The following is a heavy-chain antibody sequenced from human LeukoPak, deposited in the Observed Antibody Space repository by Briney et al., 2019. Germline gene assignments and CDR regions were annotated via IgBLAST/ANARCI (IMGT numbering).Heavy chain of an antibody. Sequence: HPGGSLRLSCAASGFTVSSNYMSWVRQAPGKGLEWVSAISGSGGSTYYADSVKGRFTISRDNSKNTLYLQMNSLRAEDTAVYYCAKGQHQLLPFDYWGQGTLVTVSS. CDR1: GFTVSSNY. V-gene: IGHV3-23*01. J-gene: IGHJ4*02. CDR3: AKGQHQLLPFDY. CDR2: ISGSGGST. D-gene: IGHD2-2*01.